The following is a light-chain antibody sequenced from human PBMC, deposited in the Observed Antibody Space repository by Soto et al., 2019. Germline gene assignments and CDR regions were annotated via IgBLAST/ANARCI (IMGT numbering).Light chain of an antibody. Sequence: QSVLTQPASVSGAPGQSITISFTGTSSYVGGYNYVSWYQQHPGKAPKLMIYEVSNRPSGVSNRFSGSKSGNTASLTISGLQAEDEADYYCSSYTSSSTLVFGTGTKVTVL. CDR1: SSYVGGYNY. V-gene: IGLV2-14*01. J-gene: IGLJ1*01. CDR3: SSYTSSSTLV. CDR2: EVS.